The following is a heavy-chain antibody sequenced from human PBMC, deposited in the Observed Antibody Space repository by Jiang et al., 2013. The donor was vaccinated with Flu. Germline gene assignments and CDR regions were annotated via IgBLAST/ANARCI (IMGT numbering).Heavy chain of an antibody. Sequence: GPGLVKPSQTLSLTCTVSGGSISSGGYYWSWIRQHPGKGLEWIGYIYYSGSTYYNPSLKSLVIISVDTSKNQFSLKLSSVTAADTAVYYCARVDSSGYLDYWGQGTLVTVSS. V-gene: IGHV4-31*01. D-gene: IGHD6-19*01. CDR2: IYYSGST. CDR1: GGSISSGGYY. CDR3: ARVDSSGYLDY. J-gene: IGHJ4*02.